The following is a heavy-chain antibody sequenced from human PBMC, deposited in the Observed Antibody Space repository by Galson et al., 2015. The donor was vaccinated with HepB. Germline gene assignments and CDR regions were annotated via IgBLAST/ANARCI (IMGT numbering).Heavy chain of an antibody. D-gene: IGHD1-26*01. CDR1: GYTFTSYG. Sequence: SVKVSCKASGYTFTSYGISWVRQAPGQGLEWMGWISAYNGNTNYAQKLQGRVTMTTDTSTSTAYMELSSLRSEDTAVYYCARDPPDYSGSYPSVGWYWGQGTLVTVSS. V-gene: IGHV1-18*01. CDR2: ISAYNGNT. J-gene: IGHJ4*02. CDR3: ARDPPDYSGSYPSVGWY.